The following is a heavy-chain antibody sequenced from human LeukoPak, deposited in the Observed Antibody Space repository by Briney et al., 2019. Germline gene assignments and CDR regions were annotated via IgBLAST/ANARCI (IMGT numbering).Heavy chain of an antibody. CDR1: GYTFPSYG. J-gene: IGHJ4*02. CDR3: ARTTYDSSGYYYFDY. Sequence: ASVKLSFKASGYTFPSYGISWVRQAPGQGLAWMGWLSAYNGNTNYSQKLQGRVTMTTDTSTSTSYMVLRSLRSGDTAVYYCARTTYDSSGYYYFDYWGQGTLVTVSS. D-gene: IGHD3-22*01. CDR2: LSAYNGNT. V-gene: IGHV1-18*01.